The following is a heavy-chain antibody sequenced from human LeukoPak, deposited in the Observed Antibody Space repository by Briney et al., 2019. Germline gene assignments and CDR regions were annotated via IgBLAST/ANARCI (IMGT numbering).Heavy chain of an antibody. V-gene: IGHV4-59*01. CDR1: GASISRYY. CDR2: IYYSGGT. CDR3: ARGLTVAGADYFYYGMDV. Sequence: SESLSLTCTVSGASISRYYWGWVRQPPGKGLGWVGYIYYSGGTNYNPSLRSRVTISVDTSKNQFSLNLSSVTAADTAVYYCARGLTVAGADYFYYGMDVWGKGTTVTV. J-gene: IGHJ6*04. D-gene: IGHD6-19*01.